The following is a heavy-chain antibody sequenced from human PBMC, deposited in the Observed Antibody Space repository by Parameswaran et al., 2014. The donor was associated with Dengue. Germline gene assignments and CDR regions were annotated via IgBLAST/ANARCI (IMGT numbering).Heavy chain of an antibody. Sequence: VRQMPGKGLSGWEGVIPIFGTANYAQKFQGRVTITADKSTSTAYMELSSLRSEDTAVYYCARAPEGLRYFDWLSPLRYYYGMDVWGQGTTVTVSS. V-gene: IGHV1-69*06. D-gene: IGHD3-9*01. CDR3: ARAPEGLRYFDWLSPLRYYYGMDV. J-gene: IGHJ6*02. CDR2: VIPIFGTA.